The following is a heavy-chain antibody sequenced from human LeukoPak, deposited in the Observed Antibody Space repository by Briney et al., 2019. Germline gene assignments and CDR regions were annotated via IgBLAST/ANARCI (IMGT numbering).Heavy chain of an antibody. V-gene: IGHV4-34*01. D-gene: IGHD4-17*01. J-gene: IGHJ5*02. Sequence: SETLSLTCGVYGESFSGYYWTWIRQPPGKGLEWIGEINQSGSTTDNPSLKSRVTISVDTSKNQFSLKLSSVTAADTAVYYCARGQRDYGDSNWFDPWGQGTLVTVSS. CDR2: INQSGST. CDR1: GESFSGYY. CDR3: ARGQRDYGDSNWFDP.